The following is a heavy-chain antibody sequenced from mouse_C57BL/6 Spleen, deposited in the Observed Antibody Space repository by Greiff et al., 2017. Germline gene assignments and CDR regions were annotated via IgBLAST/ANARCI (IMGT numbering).Heavy chain of an antibody. Sequence: QVQLQQSGAELVRPGASVKMSCKASGYTFTSYNMHWVKQTPRQGLEWIGAIYPGNGDTSYNQKFKGKATLTVDKSSSTAYMQLSSLTSEDSAVYFCFYYDYDEWAMDYWGQGTSVTVSS. D-gene: IGHD2-4*01. V-gene: IGHV1-12*01. CDR3: FYYDYDEWAMDY. J-gene: IGHJ4*01. CDR2: IYPGNGDT. CDR1: GYTFTSYN.